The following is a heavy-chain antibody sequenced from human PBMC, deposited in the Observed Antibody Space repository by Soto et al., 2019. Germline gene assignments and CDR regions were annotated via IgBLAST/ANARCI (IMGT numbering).Heavy chain of an antibody. CDR1: GFTFSSYG. CDR3: AKEEYYYDSSGYLY. J-gene: IGHJ4*02. D-gene: IGHD3-22*01. V-gene: IGHV3-30*18. CDR2: ISYDGSNK. Sequence: QVQLVESGGGVVQPGRSLRLSCAASGFTFSSYGMHWVRQAPGKGLEWVAVISYDGSNKYYADSVKGRFTISRDNSKNTLYLQMNSLRDEDTAVYYCAKEEYYYDSSGYLYWGQGTLVTVSS.